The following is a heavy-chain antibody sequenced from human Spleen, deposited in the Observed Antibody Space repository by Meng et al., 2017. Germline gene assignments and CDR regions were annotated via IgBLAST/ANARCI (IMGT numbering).Heavy chain of an antibody. Sequence: SETLSLTCNVPGDSISSSSYYWGWIRQPPGKGLEYIGIIYYTGSTYYNPSLKSRVTMSVDTSKNQFSLKLSSVTAADTAVYYCATERGGAFGIWGQGTMVTVSS. D-gene: IGHD3-10*01. J-gene: IGHJ3*02. CDR3: ATERGGAFGI. V-gene: IGHV4-39*07. CDR2: IYYTGST. CDR1: GDSISSSSYY.